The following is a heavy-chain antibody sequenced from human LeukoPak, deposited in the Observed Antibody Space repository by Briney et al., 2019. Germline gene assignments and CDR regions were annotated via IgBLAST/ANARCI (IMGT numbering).Heavy chain of an antibody. J-gene: IGHJ6*03. V-gene: IGHV1-18*01. Sequence: ASVKVSCKASGYTFTSYGISWVRQAPGQGLEWMGWISAYNGNTNYAQKLQGRVTMTRNTSISTAYMELSSLRSEDTAVYYCARVGDYYYGSGSYSDYYYMDVWGKGTTVTISS. D-gene: IGHD3-10*01. CDR2: ISAYNGNT. CDR1: GYTFTSYG. CDR3: ARVGDYYYGSGSYSDYYYMDV.